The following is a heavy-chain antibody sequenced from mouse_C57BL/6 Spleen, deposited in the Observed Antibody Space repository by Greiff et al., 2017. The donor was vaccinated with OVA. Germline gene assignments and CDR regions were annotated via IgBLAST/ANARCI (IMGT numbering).Heavy chain of an antibody. J-gene: IGHJ1*03. CDR1: GYTFTSYW. D-gene: IGHD1-1*01. V-gene: IGHV1-5*01. Sequence: EVQLQESGTVLARPGASVKMSCKTSGYTFTSYWMHWVKQRPGQGLEWIGAIYPGNSDTSYNQKFKGKAKLTAVTSASTAYMELSSLTNEDSAVYYCTRLPFPGGSSCWYFDVWGTGTTVTVSS. CDR3: TRLPFPGGSSCWYFDV. CDR2: IYPGNSDT.